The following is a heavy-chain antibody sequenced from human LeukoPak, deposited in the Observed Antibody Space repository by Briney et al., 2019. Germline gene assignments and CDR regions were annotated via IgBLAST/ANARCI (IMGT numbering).Heavy chain of an antibody. CDR3: ARDMGRGSSTSCYDY. CDR1: GYTFAGYY. J-gene: IGHJ4*02. CDR2: INPNSGGT. D-gene: IGHD2-2*01. V-gene: IGHV1-2*02. Sequence: GASVKVSCKASGYTFAGYYMHWVRQAPGQGLEWMGWINPNSGGTNYAQKFQGRVTMTRDTSISTAYMELSRLRSDDTAVYYCARDMGRGSSTSCYDYWGQGTLVTVSS.